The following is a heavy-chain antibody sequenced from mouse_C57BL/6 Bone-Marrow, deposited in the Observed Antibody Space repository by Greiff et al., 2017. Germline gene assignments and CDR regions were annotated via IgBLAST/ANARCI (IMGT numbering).Heavy chain of an antibody. J-gene: IGHJ3*01. V-gene: IGHV5-6*01. D-gene: IGHD1-1*01. CDR2: ISSGGSYT. Sequence: EVMLVESGGDLVKPGGSLKLSCAASGFTFSSYGMSWVRQTPDKRLEWVATISSGGSYTYSPDSVKGRFTISRDNAKNTLYLQISSLKSEDTAMYYCARHYYGSSSFAYWGQGTLVTVSA. CDR3: ARHYYGSSSFAY. CDR1: GFTFSSYG.